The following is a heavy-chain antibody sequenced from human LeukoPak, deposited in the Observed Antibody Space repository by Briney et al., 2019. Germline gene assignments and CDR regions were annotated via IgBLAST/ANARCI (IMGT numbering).Heavy chain of an antibody. V-gene: IGHV5-51*01. Sequence: GESLKISCKGSGYSFSSYWIGWVRQMPGKGLEWMGIIYPGDSNTRYSPSFQGQVTISADKSISTAYLQWSSLKASDTAMYYCACATTVTSFDYWGQGTLVTVSS. CDR2: IYPGDSNT. CDR3: ACATTVTSFDY. D-gene: IGHD4-17*01. J-gene: IGHJ4*02. CDR1: GYSFSSYW.